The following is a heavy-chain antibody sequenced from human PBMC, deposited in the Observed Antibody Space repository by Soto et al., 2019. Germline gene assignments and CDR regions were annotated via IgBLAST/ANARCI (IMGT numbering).Heavy chain of an antibody. CDR2: IKSKTDGGTT. D-gene: IGHD2-2*01. CDR1: GFTFSNAW. V-gene: IGHV3-15*07. J-gene: IGHJ4*02. Sequence: GGSLRLSCAASGFTFSNAWMNWVRQAPGKGLEWVGRIKSKTDGGTTDYAAPVKGRFTISRDDSKNTLYLQMNSLKTEDTAVYYCTTALGSCSSTSCYAYYFDYWGQGTLVTVSS. CDR3: TTALGSCSSTSCYAYYFDY.